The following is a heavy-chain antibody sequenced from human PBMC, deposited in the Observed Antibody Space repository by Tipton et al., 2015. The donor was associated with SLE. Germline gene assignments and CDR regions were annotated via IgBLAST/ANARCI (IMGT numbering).Heavy chain of an antibody. CDR2: ISFVGSNK. V-gene: IGHV3-30*04. Sequence: RSLRLSCAASGFTFSSYAMHWVRQAPGKGLEWVAVISFVGSNKYYADSVKGRFTISRDNSKNTLYLQMNSLRAEDTAVYYCARLSDYYGSGSYYNENYWGQGTLVTVSS. CDR1: GFTFSSYA. J-gene: IGHJ4*02. D-gene: IGHD3-10*01. CDR3: ARLSDYYGSGSYYNENY.